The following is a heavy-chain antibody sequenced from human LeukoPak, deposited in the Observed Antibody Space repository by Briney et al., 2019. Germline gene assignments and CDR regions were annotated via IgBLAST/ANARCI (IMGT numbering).Heavy chain of an antibody. J-gene: IGHJ5*02. CDR1: GDSITYFY. CDR3: ARLVPPGWFDP. V-gene: IGHV4-4*07. CDR2: ISSSGSI. Sequence: ETLSLTCSVSGDSITYFYWSWIRQAAGKGLEWIGRISSSGSIDYNASLKSRVTMSVDTSKNQLSLKVISVTAADTAVYYCARLVPPGWFDPWGQGTLVTVSS.